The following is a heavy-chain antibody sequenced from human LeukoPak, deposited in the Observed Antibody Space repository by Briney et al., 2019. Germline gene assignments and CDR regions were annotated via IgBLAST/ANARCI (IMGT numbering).Heavy chain of an antibody. CDR1: DGSISTYY. CDR2: IYYSGNT. J-gene: IGHJ4*02. D-gene: IGHD1-26*01. CDR3: AKFGGSFAFLDY. Sequence: SETLSLTCTVSDGSISTYYWSWIRQPPGKGLEWIGYIYYSGNTNYNPSLKSRVTISVHTSKSQFSLKLTSVTAADTAVYYCAKFGGSFAFLDYWGQGTLVTVSS. V-gene: IGHV4-59*01.